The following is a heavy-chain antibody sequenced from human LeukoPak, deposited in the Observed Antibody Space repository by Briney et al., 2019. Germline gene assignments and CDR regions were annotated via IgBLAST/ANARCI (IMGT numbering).Heavy chain of an antibody. D-gene: IGHD6-13*01. V-gene: IGHV3-20*04. CDR2: INWNGGRT. Sequence: PGGSLRLSCAASGFTFDDYGMSWVRHAPGKGLEWVSGINWNGGRTGYADSVKGRFTISRDNAKNSLYLQMDSLRAEDTALYYCVRGVAAAGISLWGQGTLVTVSS. CDR1: GFTFDDYG. CDR3: VRGVAAAGISL. J-gene: IGHJ1*01.